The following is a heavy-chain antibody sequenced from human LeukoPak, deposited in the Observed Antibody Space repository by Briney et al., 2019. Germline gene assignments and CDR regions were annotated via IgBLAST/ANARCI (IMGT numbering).Heavy chain of an antibody. J-gene: IGHJ6*03. D-gene: IGHD3-10*01. CDR1: GYTFTGNY. V-gene: IGHV1-2*02. Sequence: ASVKVSCKASGYTFTGNYMHWVRQAPGQGLEWMGWINPDSGGTNYAQKFQGRVTMTRDTSISTAYMELSRLRSDDTAVYYCARDGRMVRGNYYYYYYMDVWGKGTTVTISS. CDR3: ARDGRMVRGNYYYYYYMDV. CDR2: INPDSGGT.